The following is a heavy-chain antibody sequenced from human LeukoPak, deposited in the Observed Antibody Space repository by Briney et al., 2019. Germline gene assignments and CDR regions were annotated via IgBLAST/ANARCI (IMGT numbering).Heavy chain of an antibody. CDR2: TYYRSTWCN. V-gene: IGHV6-1*01. D-gene: IGHD2-2*01. CDR3: ARRLTQYDCFDP. Sequence: SQTLSLTCAISGDIVSSNSVTWNWIRQSPSRGLEWLGRTYYRSTWCNDYAVSVRGRITVNPDTSKNQFSLHLNSVTPEDTAVYYCARRLTQYDCFDPWGQGILVTVSS. J-gene: IGHJ5*02. CDR1: GDIVSSNSVT.